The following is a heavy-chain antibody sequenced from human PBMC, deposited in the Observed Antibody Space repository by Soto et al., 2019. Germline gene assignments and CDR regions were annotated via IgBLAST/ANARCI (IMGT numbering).Heavy chain of an antibody. D-gene: IGHD2-21*02. CDR2: ISGSTGSP. CDR3: ANDQCNSACFVFDY. V-gene: IGHV3-23*01. Sequence: GGSLRLSCAASGFTFSSHAMSWVRQAPGKGLEWVSGISGSTGSPDYADSVKGRFTISRDNSKNTLYLQMNSLRVEDTAVYYCANDQCNSACFVFDYWGRGTLVTVSS. J-gene: IGHJ4*02. CDR1: GFTFSSHA.